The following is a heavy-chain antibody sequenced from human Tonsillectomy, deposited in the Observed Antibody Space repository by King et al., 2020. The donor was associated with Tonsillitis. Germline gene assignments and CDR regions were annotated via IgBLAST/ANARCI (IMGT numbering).Heavy chain of an antibody. D-gene: IGHD4-11*01. CDR2: IYRGDTT. J-gene: IGHJ4*02. CDR3: FRTTVE. CDR1: GFTVSSNY. V-gene: IGHV3-53*04. Sequence: VQLVESGGGLVQPGGSLRLSCAASGFTVSSNYISWVRQAPGKGLEWVSIIYRGDTTYYTDSVKGRFTISRHNSKNTLYLQMNSLRAEDKAVYYCFRTTVEWGQGTLVTVSS.